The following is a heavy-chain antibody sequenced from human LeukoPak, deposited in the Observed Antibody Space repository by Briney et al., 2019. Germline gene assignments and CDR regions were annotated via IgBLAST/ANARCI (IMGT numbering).Heavy chain of an antibody. V-gene: IGHV3-48*03. J-gene: IGHJ4*02. Sequence: GGSLRLSCAAPGFTFSSYEMNWVRQAPGKGLEWVSYISSSGSTIYYADSVKGRFTISRDNAKNSLYLQMNSLRAEDTAVYYCASVPYDSSGYYYFSFDYWGQGTLVTVSS. D-gene: IGHD3-22*01. CDR2: ISSSGSTI. CDR3: ASVPYDSSGYYYFSFDY. CDR1: GFTFSSYE.